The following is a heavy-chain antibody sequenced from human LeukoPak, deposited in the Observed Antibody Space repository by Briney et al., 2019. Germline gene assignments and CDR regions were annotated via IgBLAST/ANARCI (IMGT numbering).Heavy chain of an antibody. CDR3: VKDPGRDYGDNGGWFDP. CDR1: GFTFSSYA. CDR2: ICSNGGST. Sequence: GGSLRLSCSASGFTFSSYAMHWVRQAPGKGLEYVSAICSNGGSTYYADSVKGRFTISRDNSKNTLYLQMSSLRAEDTAVYYCVKDPGRDYGDNGGWFDPWGQGTLVTVSS. J-gene: IGHJ5*02. V-gene: IGHV3-64D*06. D-gene: IGHD4-17*01.